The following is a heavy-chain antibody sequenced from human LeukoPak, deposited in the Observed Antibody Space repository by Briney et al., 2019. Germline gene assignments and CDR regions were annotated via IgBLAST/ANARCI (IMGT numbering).Heavy chain of an antibody. D-gene: IGHD7-27*01. CDR3: ARDASNWAAFDS. CDR2: INPNSGVT. V-gene: IGHV1-2*06. CDR1: GYTFSGYS. J-gene: IGHJ5*01. Sequence: ASVKVSCKASGYTFSGYSMHWVRQAPGQGLEWMGRINPNSGVTYYAQKFQGRVTMTSDTSITTAYMELSSLTSDDTATYYCARDASNWAAFDSWGQGTLVIVSS.